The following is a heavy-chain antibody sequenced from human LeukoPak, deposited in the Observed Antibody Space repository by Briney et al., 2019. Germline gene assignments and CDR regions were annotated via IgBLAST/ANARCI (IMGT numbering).Heavy chain of an antibody. CDR3: AKQGAYTTPDHSDY. J-gene: IGHJ4*02. CDR2: ISGTGGNT. D-gene: IGHD2-2*02. Sequence: GGSLRLSCAASGFTFSNYAMSWVRQAPGKGLEWVSTISGTGGNTYYADSVKGRFTISKNISQSTLYLQMNSLRADDTAVYYCAKQGAYTTPDHSDYWGQGTLVTVSS. V-gene: IGHV3-23*01. CDR1: GFTFSNYA.